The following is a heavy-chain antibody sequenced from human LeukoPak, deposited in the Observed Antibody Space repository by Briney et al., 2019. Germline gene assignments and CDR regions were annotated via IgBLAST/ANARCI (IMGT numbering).Heavy chain of an antibody. CDR2: IWYDGSNK. J-gene: IGHJ4*02. Sequence: PGRSLRLSCAASGFTFSSYGMHWVRQAPGKGLEWVAVIWYDGSNKYYADSVKGRFTISRDNSKNTLYLQMNSLRAEDTAVYYCAKDLVYDYGDYGGRGFFDYWGQGTLVTVSS. CDR1: GFTFSSYG. CDR3: AKDLVYDYGDYGGRGFFDY. D-gene: IGHD4-17*01. V-gene: IGHV3-33*06.